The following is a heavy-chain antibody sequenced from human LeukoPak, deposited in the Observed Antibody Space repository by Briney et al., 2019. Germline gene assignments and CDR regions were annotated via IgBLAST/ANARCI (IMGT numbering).Heavy chain of an antibody. CDR2: ISYDGSNK. CDR3: ARGGKYYDIHWFDP. J-gene: IGHJ5*02. V-gene: IGHV3-30-3*01. Sequence: GGSLRLSCAASGFTFSSYAMHWVRQAPGKGLEWVAVISYDGSNKYYADSVKGRFTISRDNSKNTLYLQMNSLRAEDTAVYYCARGGKYYDIHWFDPWGQGTLVTVPS. CDR1: GFTFSSYA. D-gene: IGHD3-9*01.